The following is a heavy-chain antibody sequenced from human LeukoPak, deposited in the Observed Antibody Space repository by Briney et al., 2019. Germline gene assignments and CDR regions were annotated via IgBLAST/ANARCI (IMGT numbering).Heavy chain of an antibody. D-gene: IGHD2/OR15-2a*01. V-gene: IGHV5-51*01. J-gene: IGHJ3*02. CDR3: ARLSMMDTFDI. CDR1: GYSFMTYW. Sequence: GESLKISCQASGYSFMTYWIGWVCQMPGKGLEWMAIIYPGDSDTKYSPSFQDQVTISADKSINTAYLHWRSLKASDTAMYYCARLSMMDTFDIWGLGTVVTVSS. CDR2: IYPGDSDT.